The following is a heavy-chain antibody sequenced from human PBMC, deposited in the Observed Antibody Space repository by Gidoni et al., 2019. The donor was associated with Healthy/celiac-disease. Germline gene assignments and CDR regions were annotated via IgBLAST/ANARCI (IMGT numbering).Heavy chain of an antibody. D-gene: IGHD2-15*01. CDR3: AKAVATFYYFDY. CDR1: GFTFSSYG. V-gene: IGHV3-30*18. CDR2: ISDDGSNK. Sequence: VQLVESGGGVVQPGRSLRLSCAAAGFTFSSYGMHWVRQAPGKGLEWVAGISDDGSNKYYADSVKGRFTISRDNSKNTLYLQMNSLRAEDTAVYYCAKAVATFYYFDYWGQGTLVTVSS. J-gene: IGHJ4*02.